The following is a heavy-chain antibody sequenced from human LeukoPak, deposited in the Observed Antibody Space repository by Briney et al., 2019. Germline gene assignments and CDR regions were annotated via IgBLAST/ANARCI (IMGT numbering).Heavy chain of an antibody. CDR3: ARDTYYDFWSGYHFYFDY. CDR1: GYTFTSYG. D-gene: IGHD3-3*01. Sequence: ASVKVSCKASGYTFTSYGISWVRQAPGQGLERMGWISAYNGNTNYAQKLQGRVTMTTDTSTSTAYMELRSLRSDDTAVYYCARDTYYDFWSGYHFYFDYWGQGTLVTVSS. CDR2: ISAYNGNT. J-gene: IGHJ4*02. V-gene: IGHV1-18*01.